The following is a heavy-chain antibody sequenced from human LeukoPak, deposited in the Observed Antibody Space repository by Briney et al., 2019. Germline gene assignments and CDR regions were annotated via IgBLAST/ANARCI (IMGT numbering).Heavy chain of an antibody. D-gene: IGHD5-18*01. V-gene: IGHV4-34*01. J-gene: IGHJ4*02. Sequence: SETLSLTCAVYGGSFSGYCWSWIRQPPGKGLEWIGEINHSGSTNYNPSLKSRVTISVDTSKNQFSLKLSSVTAADTAVYYCASGYSYVLYWGQGTLVTVSS. CDR3: ASGYSYVLY. CDR2: INHSGST. CDR1: GGSFSGYC.